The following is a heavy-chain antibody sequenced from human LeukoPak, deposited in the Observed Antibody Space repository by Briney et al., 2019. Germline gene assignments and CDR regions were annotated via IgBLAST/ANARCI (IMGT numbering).Heavy chain of an antibody. CDR3: ARSTGGAFDI. J-gene: IGHJ3*02. D-gene: IGHD1-1*01. Sequence: SETLSLTCAVSGGSIRSGGYSWSWIRQPPGKGLEWIGYIYHSGSTYYNPSLKSRVTISVDRSKNQFSLKLSSVTAADTAVYYCARSTGGAFDIWGQGTMVTVSS. CDR2: IYHSGST. V-gene: IGHV4-30-2*01. CDR1: GGSIRSGGYS.